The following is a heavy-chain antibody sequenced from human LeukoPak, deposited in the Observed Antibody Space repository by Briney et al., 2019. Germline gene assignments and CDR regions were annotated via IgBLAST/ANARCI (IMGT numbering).Heavy chain of an antibody. D-gene: IGHD3-22*01. V-gene: IGHV3-7*01. J-gene: IGHJ4*02. Sequence: GGSLRLSCAASGFTFSSYAMSWVRQAPGKGLEWVANIKQDGSEKYYVDSVKGRFTISRDNAKNSLYLQMNSLRAEDTAVYYCAGDYYDSSGPRFDYWGQGTLVTVSS. CDR1: GFTFSSYA. CDR2: IKQDGSEK. CDR3: AGDYYDSSGPRFDY.